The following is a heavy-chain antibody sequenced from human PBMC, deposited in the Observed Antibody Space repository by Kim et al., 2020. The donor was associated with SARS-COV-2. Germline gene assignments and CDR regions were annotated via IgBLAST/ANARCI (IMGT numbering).Heavy chain of an antibody. V-gene: IGHV3-30*18. Sequence: GGSLRLSCAASGFTFSSYGMHWVRQAPGKGLEWVAVISYDGSNKYYADSVKGRFTISRDNSKNTLYLQMNSLRAEDTAVYYCAKGRAYGDEYYFDYWGQGTLVTVSS. CDR2: ISYDGSNK. CDR3: AKGRAYGDEYYFDY. D-gene: IGHD4-17*01. CDR1: GFTFSSYG. J-gene: IGHJ4*02.